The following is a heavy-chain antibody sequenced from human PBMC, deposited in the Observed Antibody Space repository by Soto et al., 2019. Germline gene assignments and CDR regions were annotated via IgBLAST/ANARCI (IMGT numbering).Heavy chain of an antibody. D-gene: IGHD5-12*01. Sequence: QVQLVESGGGVVHPGRSLRLSCAASGFTFTTYAMHWVRQAPGKGLEWVALFWHDGTKIYYADSVRGGFTVSRDISRNTLYLVMSSLRAEDTAVYYCARGVAPFDYWGRGTQVTVSS. CDR3: ARGVAPFDY. J-gene: IGHJ4*02. V-gene: IGHV3-33*01. CDR2: FWHDGTKI. CDR1: GFTFTTYA.